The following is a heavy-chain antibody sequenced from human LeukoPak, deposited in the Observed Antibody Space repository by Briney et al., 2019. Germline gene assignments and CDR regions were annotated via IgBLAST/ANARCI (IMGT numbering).Heavy chain of an antibody. CDR3: APLGGSSGWRFDY. CDR1: GFTFSSYA. CDR2: ISGSGGST. J-gene: IGHJ4*02. Sequence: PGGSLRLSCAASGFTFSSYAMSWVRQAPGKGLEWVSAISGSGGSTYYADSVKGRFTISRDNPKNTLYLQMNSLRAEDTAVYYCAPLGGSSGWRFDYWGQGTLVTVSS. D-gene: IGHD6-19*01. V-gene: IGHV3-23*01.